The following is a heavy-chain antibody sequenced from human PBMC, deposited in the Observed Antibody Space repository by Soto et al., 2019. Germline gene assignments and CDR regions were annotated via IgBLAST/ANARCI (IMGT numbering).Heavy chain of an antibody. CDR3: ARADSGYAHGYYYYGMDV. CDR2: SSYGGSSK. V-gene: IGHV3-30*03. CDR1: GFTFSAFG. D-gene: IGHD5-12*01. Sequence: PGGSLRLSCAASGFTFSAFGMHWVRQAPGKGLEWVAISSYGGSSKYYGDSVKGRFTISRDNARDTLYLQMNSLREEDTAVYYCARADSGYAHGYYYYGMDVWGQGTTVTVSS. J-gene: IGHJ6*02.